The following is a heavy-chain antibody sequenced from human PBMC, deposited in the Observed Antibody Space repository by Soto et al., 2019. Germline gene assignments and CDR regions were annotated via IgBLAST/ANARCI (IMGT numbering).Heavy chain of an antibody. CDR3: ARKDKSGYFNWFDP. V-gene: IGHV5-51*01. CDR2: IFPSDSDT. Sequence: GESLKISCRASGYRFTSYWIAWVRQMPGKGLEWMGIIFPSDSDTRYSPSFQGQVTISADRSTSTVFLQWASLKASDTAVYFCARKDKSGYFNWFDPWGQGTLVTVSS. D-gene: IGHD3-22*01. J-gene: IGHJ5*02. CDR1: GYRFTSYW.